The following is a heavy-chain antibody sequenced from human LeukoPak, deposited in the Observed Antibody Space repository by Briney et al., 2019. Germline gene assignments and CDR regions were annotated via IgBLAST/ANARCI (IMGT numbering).Heavy chain of an antibody. J-gene: IGHJ4*02. Sequence: GESLKISCKGSGYSFTSYWIGWLRQMPGKGLEWMGIFYPGDSDTRYNPSFQGQVTISADKSISTPYLQLSSLKASDTAMYYCAISTHDYGYYVGDYWGQGTLVTVSS. CDR2: FYPGDSDT. V-gene: IGHV5-51*01. D-gene: IGHD4-17*01. CDR1: GYSFTSYW. CDR3: AISTHDYGYYVGDY.